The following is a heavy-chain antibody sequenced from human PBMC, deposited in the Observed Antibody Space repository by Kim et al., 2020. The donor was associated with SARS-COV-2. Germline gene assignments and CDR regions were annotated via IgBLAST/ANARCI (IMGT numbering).Heavy chain of an antibody. CDR1: GFTFSSYG. Sequence: GGSLRLSCAASGFTFSSYGMHWVRQAPGKGLEWVAVIWYDGSNKYYADSVKGRFTISRDNSKNTLYLQMNSLRAEDTAVYYCAKVGGYSGYDLAFDIWGQGTMVTVSS. D-gene: IGHD5-12*01. CDR2: IWYDGSNK. J-gene: IGHJ3*02. CDR3: AKVGGYSGYDLAFDI. V-gene: IGHV3-33*06.